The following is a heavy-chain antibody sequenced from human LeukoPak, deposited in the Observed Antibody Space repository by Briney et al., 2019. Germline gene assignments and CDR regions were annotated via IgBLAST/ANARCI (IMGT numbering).Heavy chain of an antibody. V-gene: IGHV1-2*02. D-gene: IGHD3-3*01. CDR1: GYTFTGYY. CDR2: INPNSGGT. J-gene: IGHJ4*02. Sequence: ASVKVSCKASGYTFTGYYMHWVRQAPGQGLEWMGWINPNSGGTNYAQKFQGRVTMTGDTSISTAYMELSRLRSDDTAVYYCARGMRTIFGVAGRGDYWGQGTLVTVSS. CDR3: ARGMRTIFGVAGRGDY.